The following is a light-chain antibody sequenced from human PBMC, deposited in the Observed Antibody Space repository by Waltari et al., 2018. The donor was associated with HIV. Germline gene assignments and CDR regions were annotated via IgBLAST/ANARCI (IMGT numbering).Light chain of an antibody. CDR2: KDR. CDR3: QSADSSGTWV. J-gene: IGLJ3*02. V-gene: IGLV3-25*03. Sequence: SYELPQPTSVSVSPGQTARITSSGDSLPKPYAYWYQQKPGQAPVLVIYKDRERPSGIPERFSGSRSGTTVTLTIRGVEAEDEADYYCQSADSSGTWVFGGGTKLTVL. CDR1: SLPKPY.